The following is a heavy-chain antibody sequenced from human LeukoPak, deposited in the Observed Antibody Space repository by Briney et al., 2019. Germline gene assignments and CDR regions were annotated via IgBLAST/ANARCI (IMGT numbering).Heavy chain of an antibody. CDR2: IRYDGSNK. CDR3: ATKATYYYDSSGYYSFDY. V-gene: IGHV3-30*02. CDR1: GFTFSSYG. J-gene: IGHJ4*02. Sequence: SGGSLRLSCAASGFTFSSYGMHWVRQAPGKGLEWVAFIRYDGSNKYYADSVKGRFTISRDNSKNTLYLQMNSLRAEDTAVYYCATKATYYYDSSGYYSFDYWGQGTLVTVSS. D-gene: IGHD3-22*01.